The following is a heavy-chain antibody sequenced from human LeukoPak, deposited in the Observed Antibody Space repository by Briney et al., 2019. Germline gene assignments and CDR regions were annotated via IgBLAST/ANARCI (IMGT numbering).Heavy chain of an antibody. D-gene: IGHD6-19*01. Sequence: ASVKVSCKASGYTFTSYGISWVRQAPGQGLEWMGWISAYNGNTNYAQKLQGRVTMTTDTSTSTAYMELRSLRSDDTAVYHCARQDIAVAEAEYAFDIWGQGTMVTVSS. V-gene: IGHV1-18*01. CDR1: GYTFTSYG. CDR2: ISAYNGNT. CDR3: ARQDIAVAEAEYAFDI. J-gene: IGHJ3*02.